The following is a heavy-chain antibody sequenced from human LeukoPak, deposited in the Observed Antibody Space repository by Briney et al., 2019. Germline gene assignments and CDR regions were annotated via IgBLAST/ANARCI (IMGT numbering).Heavy chain of an antibody. CDR2: T. J-gene: IGHJ4*02. V-gene: IGHV4-39*07. D-gene: IGHD3-3*01. Sequence: TYYSPSLKSPVTISIDTSKDQFSLRLSSVTAADTAVYYCARGLEHTRFGVVTKSNYFDYWGQGTLVTVSS. CDR3: ARGLEHTRFGVVTKSNYFDY.